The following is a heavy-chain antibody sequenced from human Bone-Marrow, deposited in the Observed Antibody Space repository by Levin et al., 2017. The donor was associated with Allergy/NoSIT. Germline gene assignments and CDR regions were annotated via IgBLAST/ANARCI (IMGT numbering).Heavy chain of an antibody. CDR2: IYSGGSI. CDR3: ARGWFGELLSH. D-gene: IGHD3-10*01. Sequence: PGGSLRLSCAASGFTVSSNYMSWVRQAPGKGPEWVSVIYSGGSIYYADSVKGRFTISRDNSKNTLYLQMNSLRAEDTAVYYCARGWFGELLSHWGQGTLVTVSS. V-gene: IGHV3-53*01. J-gene: IGHJ4*02. CDR1: GFTVSSNY.